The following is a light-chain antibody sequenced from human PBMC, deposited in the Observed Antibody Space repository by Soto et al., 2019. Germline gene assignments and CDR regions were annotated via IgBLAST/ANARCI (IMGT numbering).Light chain of an antibody. Sequence: QSVLTQPAYVSGSPGQSITISCTGTSSDVGGYNYVSWYQQHPGKAPKLMIYDVSNRPSGVSNRFSGSKSGNTASLTISGLQAEDEADYYCSSYTSSSSPDVFGTGTKVTVL. CDR2: DVS. V-gene: IGLV2-14*01. J-gene: IGLJ1*01. CDR1: SSDVGGYNY. CDR3: SSYTSSSSPDV.